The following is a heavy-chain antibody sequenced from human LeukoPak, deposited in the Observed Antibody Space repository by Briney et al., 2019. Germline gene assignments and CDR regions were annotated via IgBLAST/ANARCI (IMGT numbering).Heavy chain of an antibody. CDR3: ARMPYCSSTSCANYYYYYGMDV. V-gene: IGHV4-59*01. Sequence: PSETLSLTCTVSGGSISSYYWSWIRQPPGKGLEWIGYIYYSGSTNYNPSLKSRVTISVDTSKNQFSLKLSSVTAADTAVYYCARMPYCSSTSCANYYYYYGMDVWGQGTTVTASS. D-gene: IGHD2-2*01. CDR2: IYYSGST. CDR1: GGSISSYY. J-gene: IGHJ6*02.